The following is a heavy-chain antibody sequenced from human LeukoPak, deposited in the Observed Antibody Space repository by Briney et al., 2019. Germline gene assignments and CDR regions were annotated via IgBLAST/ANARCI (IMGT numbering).Heavy chain of an antibody. CDR3: ARDLKLGSGSSPGYYYGMDV. V-gene: IGHV3-30-3*01. Sequence: PGGSLRLSCAASGFTFSSYAMHWVRQAPGKGLEWVAVISYDGSNKYYADSAKGRFTISRDNSKNTLYLQMNSLRSEDTAVYYCARDLKLGSGSSPGYYYGMDVWGKGTTVTVSS. CDR1: GFTFSSYA. CDR2: ISYDGSNK. J-gene: IGHJ6*04. D-gene: IGHD3-10*02.